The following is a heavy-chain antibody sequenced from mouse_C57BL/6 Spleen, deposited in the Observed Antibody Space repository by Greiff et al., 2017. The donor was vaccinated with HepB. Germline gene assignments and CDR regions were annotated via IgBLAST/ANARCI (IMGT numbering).Heavy chain of an antibody. J-gene: IGHJ4*01. D-gene: IGHD2-5*01. V-gene: IGHV3-1*01. CDR3: AFYSNYGGYAMDY. CDR1: GYSITSGYD. Sequence: EVQLQESGPGMVKPSQSLSLTCTVTGYSITSGYDWHWIRHFPGNKLEWMGYISYSGSTNYNPSLKSRIPITHDTSKNHFFLKLKSVTTEDTATYYCAFYSNYGGYAMDYWGQGTSVTVSS. CDR2: ISYSGST.